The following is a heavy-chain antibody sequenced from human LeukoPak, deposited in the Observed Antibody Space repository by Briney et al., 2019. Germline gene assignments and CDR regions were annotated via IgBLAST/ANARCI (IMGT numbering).Heavy chain of an antibody. J-gene: IGHJ5*02. CDR1: GFSFSGEW. D-gene: IGHD1-1*01. Sequence: GGCLRLSCTACGFSFSGEWMDWARQLPGKGGVWGSAISPTSTTTSYPASVQGRFTLSRDNAKHTLYLQVNHLRAEDPAVYSCARGPNTNWSGLHLWGQGTLLTVSS. CDR3: ARGPNTNWSGLHL. CDR2: ISPTSTTT. V-gene: IGHV3-74*01.